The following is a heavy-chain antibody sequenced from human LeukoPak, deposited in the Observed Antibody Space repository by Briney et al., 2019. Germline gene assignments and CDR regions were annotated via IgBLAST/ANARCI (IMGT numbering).Heavy chain of an antibody. J-gene: IGHJ4*02. D-gene: IGHD4-11*01. V-gene: IGHV4-59*08. CDR2: IYYSGST. Sequence: SETLSLTCAVYGGSFSGYYWNWIRQPPGKGLEWIGYIYYSGSTNYNPSLKSRVTISVDTSKNQFSLKLSSVTAADTAVYYCARLVTTRESIGIDYWGQGTLVTVSS. CDR3: ARLVTTRESIGIDY. CDR1: GGSFSGYY.